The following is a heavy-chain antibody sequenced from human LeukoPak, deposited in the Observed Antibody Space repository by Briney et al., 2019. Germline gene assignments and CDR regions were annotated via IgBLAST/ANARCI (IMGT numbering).Heavy chain of an antibody. CDR3: TRYSYNSGPNDY. CDR2: IKQDGSDK. J-gene: IGHJ4*02. V-gene: IGHV3-7*01. CDR1: GFTFSSHW. Sequence: GGSLRLSCAASGFTFSSHWMSWARQAPGKGLEWVANIKQDGSDKRYVDSVKGRFTISRDNAKTSLYLQMNSLRAEDTAVYYCTRYSYNSGPNDYWGQGTLVTVSS. D-gene: IGHD3-10*01.